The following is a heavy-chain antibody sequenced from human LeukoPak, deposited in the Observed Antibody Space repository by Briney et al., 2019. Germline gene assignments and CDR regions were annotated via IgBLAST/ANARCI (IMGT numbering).Heavy chain of an antibody. CDR3: ARDRPTDIVVVPAPNGGYWFDP. CDR2: INPNSGGT. J-gene: IGHJ5*02. D-gene: IGHD2-2*01. V-gene: IGHV1-2*02. CDR1: GYTFTGYY. Sequence: ASVKVSCKASGYTFTGYYMHWVRQAPGQGLEWMGWINPNSGGTNYAQKFQGRVTMTRDTSISTAYMELRSLRSDDTAVYYCARDRPTDIVVVPAPNGGYWFDPWGQGTLVTVSS.